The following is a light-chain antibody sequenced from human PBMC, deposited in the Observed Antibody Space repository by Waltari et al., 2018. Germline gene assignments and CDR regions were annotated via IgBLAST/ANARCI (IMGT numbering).Light chain of an antibody. J-gene: IGLJ2*01. V-gene: IGLV7-46*01. CDR2: DAI. Sequence: QAVVTQEPSLTVSPGGTVPLTCGSSTAPVICRRYPHWFQQKPGHAPRSLVYDAIYIRSWTPARFSGSLLGDKAALTLSGAQPEDEADYYCMLSYAGAVVFGGGTKLTVL. CDR3: MLSYAGAVV. CDR1: TAPVICRRY.